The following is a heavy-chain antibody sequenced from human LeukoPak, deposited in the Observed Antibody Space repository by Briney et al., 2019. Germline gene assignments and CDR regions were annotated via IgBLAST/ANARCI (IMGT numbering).Heavy chain of an antibody. Sequence: ASVKVSCKASGGTFSSYAISWVRQAPGQGLEWMGGIIPIFGTANYAQKFQGRVTITADESTSTAYMELSSLRSEDTAVYYCASFGNGMATLNWFDPWGQGTLVTVSS. CDR2: IIPIFGTA. CDR3: ASFGNGMATLNWFDP. CDR1: GGTFSSYA. J-gene: IGHJ5*02. D-gene: IGHD5-24*01. V-gene: IGHV1-69*01.